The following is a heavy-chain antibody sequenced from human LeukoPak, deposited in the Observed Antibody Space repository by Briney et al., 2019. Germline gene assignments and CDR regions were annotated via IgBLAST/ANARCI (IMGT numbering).Heavy chain of an antibody. CDR1: GYTFTSYG. CDR3: ARDLSIVVVPAANCGMDV. J-gene: IGHJ6*02. D-gene: IGHD2-2*01. V-gene: IGHV1-18*01. Sequence: GASVKVSCKASGYTFTSYGISWVRQAPGQGLEWMGWISAYNGNTNYAQKLQGRVTMTTDTSTSTAYMELRSLRSDDTAVYYCARDLSIVVVPAANCGMDVWGQGTTVTVSS. CDR2: ISAYNGNT.